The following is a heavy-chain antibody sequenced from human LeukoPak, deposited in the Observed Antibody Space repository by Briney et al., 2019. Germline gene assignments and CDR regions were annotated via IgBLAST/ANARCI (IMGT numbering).Heavy chain of an antibody. Sequence: PSETLSLTCTVSGGSISSGGYYWSWIRQHPGKGLEWIGYIYYSGSTYYNPSLKSRVTISVDTSKNQFSLKLSSVTAADTAVYYCARGSPEVLRFLEWHQSPSKFDYWGQGTLVTVSS. V-gene: IGHV4-31*03. CDR3: ARGSPEVLRFLEWHQSPSKFDY. CDR2: IYYSGST. CDR1: GGSISSGGYY. J-gene: IGHJ4*02. D-gene: IGHD3-3*01.